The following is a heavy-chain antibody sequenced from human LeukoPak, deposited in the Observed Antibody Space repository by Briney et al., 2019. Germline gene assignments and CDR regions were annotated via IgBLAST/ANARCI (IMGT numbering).Heavy chain of an antibody. CDR2: IYHSGST. CDR3: ARVKVGATFDY. J-gene: IGHJ4*02. CDR1: GGSISSGGYY. V-gene: IGHV4-30-2*01. Sequence: KPSETLSLTCTVSGGSISSGGYYWSWIRQPPGKGLEWIGYIYHSGSTYYNPSLKSRVTISVDRSKNQFSLKLSSVTAADTAVYYCARVKVGATFDYWGQGTLVTVSS. D-gene: IGHD1-26*01.